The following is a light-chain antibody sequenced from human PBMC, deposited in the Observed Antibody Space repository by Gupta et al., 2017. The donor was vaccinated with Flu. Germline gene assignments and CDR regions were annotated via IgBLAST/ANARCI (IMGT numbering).Light chain of an antibody. Sequence: QSVLPQPPSASGTPGQRVIISCSGGSSNIGSNYVYWYQQHPGTAPKLLVYRNNQRPSGVPDRFSGSKSGTSASLAISGLRSDDEADYYCSGWDDSLRGVLFGGGTKLTVL. J-gene: IGLJ2*01. V-gene: IGLV1-47*01. CDR1: SSNIGSNY. CDR2: RNN. CDR3: SGWDDSLRGVL.